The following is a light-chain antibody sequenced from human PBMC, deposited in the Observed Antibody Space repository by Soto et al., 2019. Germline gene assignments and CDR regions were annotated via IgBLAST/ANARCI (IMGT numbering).Light chain of an antibody. CDR1: QSLLHSNGYNY. Sequence: DIVMTQSPLSLPVTPGEPASISCRSSQSLLHSNGYNYLDWYLQKSGQSPQLLIYLGSNRASGVPDRFSGSGSGTDFTLKISRVEAEDVGVYYCMQALQTRNTFGQGTKLEIK. CDR2: LGS. CDR3: MQALQTRNT. V-gene: IGKV2-28*01. J-gene: IGKJ2*01.